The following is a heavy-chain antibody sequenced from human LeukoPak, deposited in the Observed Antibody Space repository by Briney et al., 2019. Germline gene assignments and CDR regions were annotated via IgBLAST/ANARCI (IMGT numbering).Heavy chain of an antibody. V-gene: IGHV3-48*04. CDR3: AHVVVTANDAFDI. J-gene: IGHJ3*02. D-gene: IGHD2-21*02. CDR2: ISSSSSTI. CDR1: GFTFSNSW. Sequence: GGSLRLSCVASGFTFSNSWMNWVRQAPGKGLEWVSYISSSSSTIYYADSVKGRFTISRDNAKNSLYLQMNSLRAEDTAVYYCAHVVVTANDAFDIWGQGAMVTVSS.